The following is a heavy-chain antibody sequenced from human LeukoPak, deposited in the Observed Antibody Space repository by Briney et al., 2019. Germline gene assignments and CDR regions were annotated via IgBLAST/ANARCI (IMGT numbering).Heavy chain of an antibody. CDR2: ISFDGSNK. J-gene: IGHJ4*02. CDR3: AKDWGNWGYGYYFDH. D-gene: IGHD7-27*01. CDR1: GFTFSTYG. V-gene: IGHV3-30*18. Sequence: GRSLRLSCAASGFTFSTYGMHWVRQAPGKGLEWVAVISFDGSNKYYPGSVKGRFTISRDNSKNTLYLQMNSLRAEDTAVYYCAKDWGNWGYGYYFDHWGQGTLVTVSS.